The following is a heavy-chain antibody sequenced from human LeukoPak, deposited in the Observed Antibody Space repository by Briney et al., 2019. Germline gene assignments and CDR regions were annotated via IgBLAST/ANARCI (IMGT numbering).Heavy chain of an antibody. CDR2: IDHSGST. Sequence: KPSETLSLTCAVYSGSFSGHYWSWIRQPPGKGLEWIGEIDHSGSTNYNPSLNSRVTISVDTSKNQFSLRLSSVTAADTAVYYCASPVNDYGDSGRYMDVWGKGTTVTVSS. CDR3: ASPVNDYGDSGRYMDV. CDR1: SGSFSGHY. D-gene: IGHD4-17*01. V-gene: IGHV4-34*01. J-gene: IGHJ6*03.